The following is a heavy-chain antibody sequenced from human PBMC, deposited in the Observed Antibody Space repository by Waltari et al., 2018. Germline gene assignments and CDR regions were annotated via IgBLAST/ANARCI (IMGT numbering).Heavy chain of an antibody. Sequence: QVQLVQSGAEVKKPGASVKVSCKVSGYTLTELSMHWVRQAPGKGLEWMGGFDPEYGETIYAQTFQGRVTRTEDTSTDTAYMELSSLRSEDTAVYYCATVSGSSLDAFDIWGQGTMVTVSS. CDR3: ATVSGSSLDAFDI. V-gene: IGHV1-24*01. CDR1: GYTLTELS. J-gene: IGHJ3*02. CDR2: FDPEYGET. D-gene: IGHD1-26*01.